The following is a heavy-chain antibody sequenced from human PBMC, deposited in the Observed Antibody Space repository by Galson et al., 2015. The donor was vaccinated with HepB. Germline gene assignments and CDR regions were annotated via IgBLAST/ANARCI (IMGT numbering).Heavy chain of an antibody. CDR1: GDSISSRNW. CDR2: IYNSGTT. CDR3: AREGSAHADAFDI. D-gene: IGHD2-15*01. V-gene: IGHV4-4*02. J-gene: IGHJ3*02. Sequence: TLSLTCAVSGDSISSRNWWSWVRQPPGKGLEWIGEIYNSGTTNHNPSLKSRVTISIDKSKNDFSLKLNSVTAADTAVYYCAREGSAHADAFDIWGQGTMVIVSS.